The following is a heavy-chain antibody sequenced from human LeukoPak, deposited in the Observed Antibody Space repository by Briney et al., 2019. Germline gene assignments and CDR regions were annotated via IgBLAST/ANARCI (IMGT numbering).Heavy chain of an antibody. V-gene: IGHV3-49*04. CDR3: TREGRYSYGYGYFDY. J-gene: IGHJ4*02. D-gene: IGHD5-18*01. Sequence: GRSLRLSCRASGLAFGDYAMSWVRQAPGRGLEWVGFIRSKSYGGTTEYAASVKGRFTISRDDSKSIAYLQMNSLKTEDTAVYYCTREGRYSYGYGYFDYWGQGTLVTVSS. CDR1: GLAFGDYA. CDR2: IRSKSYGGTT.